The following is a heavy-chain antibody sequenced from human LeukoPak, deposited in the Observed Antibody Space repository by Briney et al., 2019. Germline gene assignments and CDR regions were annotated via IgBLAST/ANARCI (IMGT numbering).Heavy chain of an antibody. Sequence: GGSLRLSCAASGFTFSNFAMSWVRQAPGQGLEWVSVISGGGYSTYYADSVKGRFTMSRDNSKNTLYLEMNSLRVEDTAVYYCAKAGTCIHLWFDPCLDYWGQGTLVTVSS. CDR1: GFTFSNFA. CDR2: ISGGGYST. D-gene: IGHD5-18*01. J-gene: IGHJ4*02. V-gene: IGHV3-23*01. CDR3: AKAGTCIHLWFDPCLDY.